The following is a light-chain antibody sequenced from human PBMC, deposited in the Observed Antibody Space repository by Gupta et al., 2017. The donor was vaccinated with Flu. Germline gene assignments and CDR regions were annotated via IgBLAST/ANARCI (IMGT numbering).Light chain of an antibody. CDR1: NIGSKS. Sequence: GKTAMITCGGTNIGSKSVQWYQQKQGQAPVLVVEDDSDRPSGITERFAGSKSGKKATRTLSRVEAGDEADVECQVWDGSSTSEVFGTGTKVTVL. V-gene: IGLV3-21*03. CDR3: QVWDGSSTSEV. J-gene: IGLJ1*01. CDR2: DDS.